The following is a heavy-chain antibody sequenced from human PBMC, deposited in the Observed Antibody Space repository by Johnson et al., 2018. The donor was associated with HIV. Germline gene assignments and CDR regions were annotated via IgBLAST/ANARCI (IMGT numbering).Heavy chain of an antibody. Sequence: EVQLVESGGGLVQPGGSLRLSCAASGFTFSSYWMHWVRQAPGKGLEWVSAISGSGGSTYYADSVKGRFTISRDNSKNTLYLQMNSLRAEDTAVYYCAKKGGSILWWVLPHDAFDSWGQGTMVTVSS. J-gene: IGHJ3*02. D-gene: IGHD2-21*01. CDR3: AKKGGSILWWVLPHDAFDS. V-gene: IGHV3-23*04. CDR2: ISGSGGST. CDR1: GFTFSSYW.